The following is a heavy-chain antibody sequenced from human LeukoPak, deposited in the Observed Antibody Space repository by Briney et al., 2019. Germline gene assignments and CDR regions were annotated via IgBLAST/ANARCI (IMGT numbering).Heavy chain of an antibody. CDR2: IYYSGST. Sequence: SETLSLTCTVSGGSISTTSYFWGWIRQPPGKGLEWIGSIYYSGSTYYNPSLKSRVTISVDTSKNQFSLKLSSVIAADTAVYYCARAGGDPLLLNWFDPWGQGTLVTVSS. CDR3: ARAGGDPLLLNWFDP. J-gene: IGHJ5*02. D-gene: IGHD4-17*01. V-gene: IGHV4-39*01. CDR1: GGSISTTSYF.